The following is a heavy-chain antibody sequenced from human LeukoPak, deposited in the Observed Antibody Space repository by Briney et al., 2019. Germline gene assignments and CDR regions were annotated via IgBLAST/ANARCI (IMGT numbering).Heavy chain of an antibody. CDR1: GGTFSSYA. CDR3: ARDQDIVVVVAALRQREMGGFDP. J-gene: IGHJ5*02. Sequence: ASVKVSCKASGGTFSSYAISWVRQAPGQGLEWMGRIIPILGIANYAQKFQGRVTITADKSTSTAYMELSGLRSEDTAVYYCARDQDIVVVVAALRQREMGGFDPWGQGTLVTVSS. V-gene: IGHV1-69*04. D-gene: IGHD2-15*01. CDR2: IIPILGIA.